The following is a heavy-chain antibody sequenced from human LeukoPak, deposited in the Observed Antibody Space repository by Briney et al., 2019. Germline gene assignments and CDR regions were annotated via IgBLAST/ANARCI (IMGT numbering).Heavy chain of an antibody. V-gene: IGHV4-31*03. J-gene: IGHJ4*02. CDR3: AQSPDVEMATTKVGY. D-gene: IGHD5-24*01. CDR1: GGSISSGGYY. Sequence: SETLSLTCTVSGGSISSGGYYWSWIRQHPGKGLEWIGYIYYSGSTYYNPSLKSRVTISVDTSKNQFSLKLSSVTAADTAVYYCAQSPDVEMATTKVGYWGQGTLVTVSS. CDR2: IYYSGST.